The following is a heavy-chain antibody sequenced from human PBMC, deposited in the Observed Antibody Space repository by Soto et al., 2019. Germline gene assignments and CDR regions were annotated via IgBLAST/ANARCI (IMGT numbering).Heavy chain of an antibody. V-gene: IGHV3-11*01. D-gene: IGHD2-8*02. CDR2: ISSSGSTI. CDR1: GFTFSSYG. J-gene: IGHJ4*02. CDR3: ARAPIVLGPYYFDY. Sequence: GGSLRLSCAASGFTFSSYGMSWIRQAPGKGLEWVSYISSSGSTIYYADSVKGRFTISRDNAKNSLYLQMNSLRAEDTAVYYCARAPIVLGPYYFDYWGQGTLVTVSS.